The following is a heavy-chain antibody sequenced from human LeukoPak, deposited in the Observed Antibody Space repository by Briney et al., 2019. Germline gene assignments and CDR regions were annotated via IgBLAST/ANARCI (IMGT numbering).Heavy chain of an antibody. J-gene: IGHJ4*02. D-gene: IGHD1-20*01. V-gene: IGHV4-39*07. CDR2: IYYSGST. CDR3: ASLSITGTTYFDY. CDR1: GGSISSSSYY. Sequence: ETLSLTCTVSGGSISSSSYYWGWIRQPPGKGLEWIGSIYYSGSTYYNPSLKSRVTISVDTSKNQFSLKLSSVTAADTAVYYCASLSITGTTYFDYWGQGTLVTVSS.